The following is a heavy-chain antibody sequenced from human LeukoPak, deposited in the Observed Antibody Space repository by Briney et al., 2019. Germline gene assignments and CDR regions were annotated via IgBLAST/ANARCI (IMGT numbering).Heavy chain of an antibody. CDR2: IIGSDGST. V-gene: IGHV3-23*01. J-gene: IGHJ4*02. CDR3: AKATNVVGYSYGTNFDY. CDR1: GFTFSSYA. Sequence: GGSLRLSCAASGFTFSSYAMSWVRQAPGKGLEWVSAIIGSDGSTYYADSVKGRFTISRDNSKNTLYLQMNSLRAEDTAVYYCAKATNVVGYSYGTNFDYWGQGTLVTVSS. D-gene: IGHD5-18*01.